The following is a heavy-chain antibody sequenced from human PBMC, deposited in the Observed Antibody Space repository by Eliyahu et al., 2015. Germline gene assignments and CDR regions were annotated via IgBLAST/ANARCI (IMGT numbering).Heavy chain of an antibody. D-gene: IGHD3-3*01. CDR2: INAYNCNP. V-gene: IGHV1-3*01. Sequence: QVQLVQSGAEVKKPGASVTVSCKTSGFTFTNYAIHWVRQAPGQRLEWMGWINAYNCNPRYSQKFQGRVTITRDRSASTAYMELSSPRSEDTAVYYXARAALPRLGYYNYYMDVWGKGTTVTVSS. CDR3: ARAALPRLGYYNYYMDV. J-gene: IGHJ6*03. CDR1: GFTFTNYA.